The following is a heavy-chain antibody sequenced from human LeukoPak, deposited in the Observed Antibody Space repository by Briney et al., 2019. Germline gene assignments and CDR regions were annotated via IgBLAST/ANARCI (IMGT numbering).Heavy chain of an antibody. CDR2: INHSGST. Sequence: SETLSLTCAVYGGSFSAYYWSWIRQPPGKGLEWIGEINHSGSTNYNPSLKSRVTISVDTSKNQFSLKLSSVTAADTAVYYCARAQYYDYVWGSYRTPFDYWGQGTLVTVSP. D-gene: IGHD3-16*02. V-gene: IGHV4-34*01. J-gene: IGHJ4*02. CDR1: GGSFSAYY. CDR3: ARAQYYDYVWGSYRTPFDY.